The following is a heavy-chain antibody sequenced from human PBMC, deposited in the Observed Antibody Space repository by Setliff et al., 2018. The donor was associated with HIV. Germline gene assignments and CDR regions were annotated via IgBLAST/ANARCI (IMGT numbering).Heavy chain of an antibody. CDR1: GGSISSGSYY. V-gene: IGHV4-61*09. CDR2: IHTSGSS. D-gene: IGHD6-13*01. CDR3: ARDIQAAGTGWFDP. Sequence: PSETLSLTCTVSGGSISSGSYYWSWIRQPAGKGLEWIGHIHTSGSSSYNPSLKSRVIISLDTSKNQISLKLNSVTAADTAVYYCARDIQAAGTGWFDPWGQGTLVTVSS. J-gene: IGHJ5*02.